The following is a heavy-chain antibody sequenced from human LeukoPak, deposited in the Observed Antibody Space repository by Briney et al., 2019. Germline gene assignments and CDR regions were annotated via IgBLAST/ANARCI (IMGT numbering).Heavy chain of an antibody. D-gene: IGHD3-3*01. CDR2: ISSSSSYI. V-gene: IGHV3-21*01. J-gene: IGHJ6*02. CDR3: AKDLGTIFGVVMPSYGMDV. Sequence: GGSLRLSCAASGFTFSSYSMNWVRQAPGKGLEWVSSISSSSSYIYYADSVKGRFTISRDNAKNSLYLQMNSLRAEDTAVYYWAKDLGTIFGVVMPSYGMDVWGQGTTVTVSS. CDR1: GFTFSSYS.